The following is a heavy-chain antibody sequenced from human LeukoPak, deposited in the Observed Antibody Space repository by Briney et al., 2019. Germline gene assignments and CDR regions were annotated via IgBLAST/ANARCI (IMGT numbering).Heavy chain of an antibody. Sequence: AAGTLSLTCAVSGGSISSSNWWSWVRQPPGKGLEWIGVIYHSGSTNYNPSLKSRVTISVDKSKNQFSLKLSSVTAADTAVYYCARDVVATIGVFDYWGQGTLVTVSS. CDR1: GGSISSSNW. J-gene: IGHJ4*02. D-gene: IGHD5-12*01. CDR2: IYHSGST. CDR3: ARDVVATIGVFDY. V-gene: IGHV4-4*02.